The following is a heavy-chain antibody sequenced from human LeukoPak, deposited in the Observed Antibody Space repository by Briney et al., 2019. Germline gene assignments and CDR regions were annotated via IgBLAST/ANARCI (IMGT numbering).Heavy chain of an antibody. D-gene: IGHD6-19*01. Sequence: PGGSLRLSCAASGFIFSSYWMSWVRQAPGKGLEWVANIKQDGSEKYYVDSVKGRFTISRDNAKNSLYLQMNSLRAEDTALYYCARLYSSGWYSHFDYWGQGTLVTVSS. V-gene: IGHV3-7*03. J-gene: IGHJ4*02. CDR1: GFIFSSYW. CDR2: IKQDGSEK. CDR3: ARLYSSGWYSHFDY.